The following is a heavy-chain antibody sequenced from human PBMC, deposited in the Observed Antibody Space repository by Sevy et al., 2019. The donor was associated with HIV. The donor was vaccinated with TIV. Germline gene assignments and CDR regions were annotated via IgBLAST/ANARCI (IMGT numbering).Heavy chain of an antibody. CDR1: GYTFTNYW. V-gene: IGHV5-51*01. Sequence: GESLKISCKGSGYTFTNYWIGWVRQMPGKGLEWMGIIYPGDSDTGYSPSFQGQVTISVDKSISTAYLQWSSLKASDTAIFYCARGARGTLPSYYYYTMDIWSQGTTVTVSS. D-gene: IGHD1-1*01. J-gene: IGHJ6*02. CDR2: IYPGDSDT. CDR3: ARGARGTLPSYYYYTMDI.